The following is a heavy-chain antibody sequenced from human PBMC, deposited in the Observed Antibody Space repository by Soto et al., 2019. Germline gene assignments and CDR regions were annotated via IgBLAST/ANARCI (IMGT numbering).Heavy chain of an antibody. CDR2: TSHSGST. J-gene: IGHJ5*02. Sequence: PSETLSLTCAVSGGSISSGNWWSWVRQPPGKGLEWIGETSHSGSTDYNPSLKSRVTISVDKSKNQLSLKLTSVTAADTAVFYCAKDSGYNYGYFRWFDPWGQGTLVTVSS. V-gene: IGHV4-4*02. CDR3: AKDSGYNYGYFRWFDP. CDR1: GGSISSGNW. D-gene: IGHD5-18*01.